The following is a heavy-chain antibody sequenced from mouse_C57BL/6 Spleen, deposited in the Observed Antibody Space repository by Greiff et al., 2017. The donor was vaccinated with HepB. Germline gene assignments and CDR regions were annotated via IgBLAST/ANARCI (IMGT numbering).Heavy chain of an antibody. CDR2: INPSSGYT. D-gene: IGHD2-5*01. Sequence: VQVVESGAELARPGASVKMSCTASGYTFTSYTMHWVTQRPGQGLEWIGYINPSSGYTKYNQKFKDKATMPSDKSSSTAYMQLISLTSAESAVYYCSKRANYSNYDWYIDVWGTGTTVTVSS. CDR1: GYTFTSYT. CDR3: SKRANYSNYDWYIDV. J-gene: IGHJ1*03. V-gene: IGHV1-4*01.